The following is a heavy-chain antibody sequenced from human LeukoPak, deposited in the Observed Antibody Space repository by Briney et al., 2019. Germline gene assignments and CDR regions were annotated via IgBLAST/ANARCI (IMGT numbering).Heavy chain of an antibody. Sequence: VASVKVSCKASRGTFTNYAISWVRQAPGQGLEWMGGIIPTFATANYAQKFQGRVTITADESTSTAYMELSSLRSEDTAVYYCARDRPGRYCSTTSCFTASPFAPWGQGTLVTVSS. J-gene: IGHJ5*02. CDR3: ARDRPGRYCSTTSCFTASPFAP. D-gene: IGHD2-2*02. V-gene: IGHV1-69*13. CDR2: IIPTFATA. CDR1: RGTFTNYA.